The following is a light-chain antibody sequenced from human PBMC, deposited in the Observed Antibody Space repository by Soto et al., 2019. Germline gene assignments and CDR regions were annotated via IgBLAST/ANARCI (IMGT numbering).Light chain of an antibody. CDR3: QQYNSYSWT. J-gene: IGKJ1*01. CDR2: KAS. CDR1: QSNSSW. Sequence: DTQMTQSPSTLSASVGDRVTITCRASQSNSSWLVWYQQKPGKAPKLLIYKASSLESGVPSRFSGSGSGTEFTLTTSSLQPDDFAPYYCQQYNSYSWTFGKGTKV. V-gene: IGKV1-5*03.